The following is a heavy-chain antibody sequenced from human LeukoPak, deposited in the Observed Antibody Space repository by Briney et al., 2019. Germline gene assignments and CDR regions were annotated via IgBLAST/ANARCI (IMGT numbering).Heavy chain of an antibody. J-gene: IGHJ5*02. Sequence: SETLSLTCTVSRGSISGYSWSWIRQSPGGGPEWIGYIYYSGDTVYNPSLRSRVTMSVDTSKNQFSLQLRSMTTADTAVYYCVRGPYGASISKWFDPWGQGTQVIVSP. D-gene: IGHD4/OR15-4a*01. V-gene: IGHV4-59*01. CDR3: VRGPYGASISKWFDP. CDR2: IYYSGDT. CDR1: RGSISGYS.